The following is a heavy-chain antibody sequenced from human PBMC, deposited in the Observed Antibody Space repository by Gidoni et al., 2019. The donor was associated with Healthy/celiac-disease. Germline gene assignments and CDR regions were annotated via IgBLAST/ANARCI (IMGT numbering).Heavy chain of an antibody. V-gene: IGHV4-34*01. Sequence: QVQLQQWGAGLLKPSETLSLTCAVYGGSFSGSYWSWIRQPPGKGLEWIGEINHSGSTNYNPSLKSRVTISVDTSKNQFSLKLSSVTAADTAVYYCARPGIWGSYRLTLTFFDYWGQGTLVTVSS. CDR3: ARPGIWGSYRLTLTFFDY. CDR2: INHSGST. D-gene: IGHD3-16*02. CDR1: GGSFSGSY. J-gene: IGHJ4*02.